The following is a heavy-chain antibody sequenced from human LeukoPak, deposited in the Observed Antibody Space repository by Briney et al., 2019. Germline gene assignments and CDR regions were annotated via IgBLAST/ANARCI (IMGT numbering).Heavy chain of an antibody. CDR3: ARDMPAMVRGVITALYGMDV. Sequence: SGGSLRLSCAASGFTVSSNYMSWVRQAPGKGLEWVSVIYSGGSTYYADSVKGRFTISRDNSKNTLYLQMNSLRAEDTAVYYCARDMPAMVRGVITALYGMDVWGQGTTVTVSS. CDR1: GFTVSSNY. J-gene: IGHJ6*02. CDR2: IYSGGST. V-gene: IGHV3-66*01. D-gene: IGHD3-10*01.